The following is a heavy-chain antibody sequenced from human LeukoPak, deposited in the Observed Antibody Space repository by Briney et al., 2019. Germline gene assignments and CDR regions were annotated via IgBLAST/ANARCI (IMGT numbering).Heavy chain of an antibody. V-gene: IGHV4-59*01. Sequence: KPSETLSLTCTVSGGSISSYYWSWIRQPPGKGLEWIGDIYYSGSTNYNPSLKSRLTISVDTSNNQFSLKLSSVTAADTAVYYCASTSGYCSGGNCYSAFDYWGQGTLVTVSS. D-gene: IGHD2-15*01. CDR1: GGSISSYY. CDR3: ASTSGYCSGGNCYSAFDY. J-gene: IGHJ4*02. CDR2: IYYSGST.